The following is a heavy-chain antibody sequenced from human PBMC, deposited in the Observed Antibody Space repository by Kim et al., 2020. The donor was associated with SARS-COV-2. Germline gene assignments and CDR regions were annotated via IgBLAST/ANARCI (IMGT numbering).Heavy chain of an antibody. CDR2: IYSGGST. J-gene: IGHJ4*02. D-gene: IGHD6-19*01. Sequence: GGSLRLSCAASGFTVNSNYMSWVRQAPGKGLEWVSVIYSGGSTYYADSVKGRFTITRHNSKNTLYLQMNSLRAEDTAVYYCARVNGQWLAITNWGQGTLVTVSS. CDR1: GFTVNSNY. V-gene: IGHV3-53*04. CDR3: ARVNGQWLAITN.